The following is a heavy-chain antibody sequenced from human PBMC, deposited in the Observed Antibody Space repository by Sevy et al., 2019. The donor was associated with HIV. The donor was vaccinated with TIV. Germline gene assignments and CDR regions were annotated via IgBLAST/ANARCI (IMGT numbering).Heavy chain of an antibody. CDR2: ISSSSSYT. CDR1: GFTFSDYY. V-gene: IGHV3-11*06. Sequence: GGCLRLSCAASGFTFSDYYMSWIRQAPGKGLEWVSYISSSSSYTNYADSVKGRFTISRDNAKNSLYLQMNSLRAEDTAVYYCARGRHYDYIRDWGQGTLVTVSS. CDR3: ARGRHYDYIRD. D-gene: IGHD3-16*01. J-gene: IGHJ4*02.